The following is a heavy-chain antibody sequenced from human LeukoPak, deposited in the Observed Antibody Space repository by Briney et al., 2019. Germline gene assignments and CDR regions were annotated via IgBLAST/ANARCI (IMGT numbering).Heavy chain of an antibody. D-gene: IGHD5-18*01. CDR3: SKDFRYSSG. Sequence: GGSLRLSCAASGFTFSSYAMTWVRQAPGKGLEWVSGVSASASGGITYYADSVKGRFTISRDNSKNTLYLQMNSLRAEDTAVYYCSKDFRYSSGWGQGTLVTVSS. CDR2: VSASASGGIT. J-gene: IGHJ4*02. CDR1: GFTFSSYA. V-gene: IGHV3-23*01.